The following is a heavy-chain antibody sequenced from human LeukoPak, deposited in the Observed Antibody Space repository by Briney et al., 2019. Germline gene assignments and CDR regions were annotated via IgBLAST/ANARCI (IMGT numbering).Heavy chain of an antibody. V-gene: IGHV3-74*01. CDR1: GFTFSSYW. CDR3: ARDPGENTYGYDPFDY. J-gene: IGHJ4*02. D-gene: IGHD5-18*01. Sequence: GGSLRLSCAASGFTFSSYWMHWVRQDPGTGLLWISRIKTDGTSTSYADSVKGRFTISRDNGKSTLYLQMNSLRAEDTAMYYCARDPGENTYGYDPFDYWGQGTLVTASS. CDR2: IKTDGTST.